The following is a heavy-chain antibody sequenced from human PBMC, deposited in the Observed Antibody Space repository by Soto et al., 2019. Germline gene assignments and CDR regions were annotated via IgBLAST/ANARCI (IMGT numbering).Heavy chain of an antibody. J-gene: IGHJ4*02. Sequence: EVQLVESGGGLVQPGGSLRLSCAASGFSVSSNYMSWVRQAPGKGLECVSLIYSGGSTYYADSVKGRFTISRHNFSNTLYLQMNSLRSDDTAVYYCATRSVTAPRWGQGTLVTVSS. D-gene: IGHD4-17*01. CDR3: ATRSVTAPR. CDR2: IYSGGST. CDR1: GFSVSSNY. V-gene: IGHV3-53*04.